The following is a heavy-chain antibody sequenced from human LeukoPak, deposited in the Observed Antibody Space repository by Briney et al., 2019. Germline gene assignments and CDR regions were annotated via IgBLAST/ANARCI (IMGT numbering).Heavy chain of an antibody. D-gene: IGHD6-19*01. CDR1: GGSTSSSTYY. CDR3: ARQLFRQWPEYFQH. CDR2: IYDSGST. V-gene: IGHV4-39*01. J-gene: IGHJ1*01. Sequence: PSETLSLTCTVSGGSTSSSTYYWDWIRQPPGKGLEWIGNIYDSGSTHYNPSLKSRVTMSVDTSKNQFSLKLSSVTAADTAVYYCARQLFRQWPEYFQHWGQGTLVTVSS.